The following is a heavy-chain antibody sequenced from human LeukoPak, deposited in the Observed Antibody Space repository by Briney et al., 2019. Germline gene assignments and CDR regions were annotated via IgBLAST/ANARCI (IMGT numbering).Heavy chain of an antibody. D-gene: IGHD2-2*01. J-gene: IGHJ4*02. CDR1: GYTFTSYG. CDR2: ISAYNGNT. Sequence: GASVEVSCKASGYTFTSYGICWVRQAPGQGLEWMGWISAYNGNTNYAQKLQGRVTMTTDTSTSTAYMELRSLRSDDTAVYYCARDPGYCSSTSCLPGAPIDYWGQGTLVTVSS. CDR3: ARDPGYCSSTSCLPGAPIDY. V-gene: IGHV1-18*01.